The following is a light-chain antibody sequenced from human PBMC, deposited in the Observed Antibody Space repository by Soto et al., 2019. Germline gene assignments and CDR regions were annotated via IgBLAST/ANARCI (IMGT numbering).Light chain of an antibody. CDR1: QTVDTN. V-gene: IGKV3-15*01. J-gene: IGKJ1*01. CDR3: QQYITWTT. CDR2: GAS. Sequence: TQSPATLSASPGERAILSCRASQTVDTNLAWYQQKPGQAPRLLIYGASTRATGIPDRFSGSGSGTEFTLTISSLQSEDFAIYYCQQYITWTTVGQGTKVDI.